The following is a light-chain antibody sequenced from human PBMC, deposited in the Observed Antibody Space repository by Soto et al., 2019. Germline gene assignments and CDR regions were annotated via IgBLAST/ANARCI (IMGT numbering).Light chain of an antibody. J-gene: IGLJ2*01. CDR2: DVT. Sequence: QSVLTQPASVSGSPGQSITISCTGAYDYVSWYQQRPGKAPKLMIYDVTARPSGVSDRFSGSKSGNTASLTISGLQAEDEADYYCSSYTTGRTDVVFGGGTKLTVL. CDR3: SSYTTGRTDVV. V-gene: IGLV2-14*03. CDR1: AYDY.